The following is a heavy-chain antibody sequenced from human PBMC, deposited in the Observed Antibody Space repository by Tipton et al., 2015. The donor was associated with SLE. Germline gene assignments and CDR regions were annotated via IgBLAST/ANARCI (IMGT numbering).Heavy chain of an antibody. CDR2: IYYSGST. CDR3: ARQRSGTWLQYYFDF. CDR1: GCSISSSRSY. J-gene: IGHJ4*02. Sequence: TLSLTCTVSGCSISSSRSYWGWFRQPPGKRLEWVVSIYYSGSTYDNPSLRSRVTISVDTSKNQFSLRLSSMTAADTAVYYCARQRSGTWLQYYFDFWGQGMLVSVSS. V-gene: IGHV4-39*01. D-gene: IGHD5-24*01.